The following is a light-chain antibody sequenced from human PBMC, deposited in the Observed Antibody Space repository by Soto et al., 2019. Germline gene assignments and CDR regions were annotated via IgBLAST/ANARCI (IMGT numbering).Light chain of an antibody. CDR1: QTINNW. Sequence: DIQMTQSPSTLSASVGDRVTLTCRANQTINNWLAWYQQIPGKAPKLLIYKASSLESGVPSRFSGSGSGTEFTLTISSLQPDDFATYYCQQYNNYLRTFGQGTKVDIK. J-gene: IGKJ1*01. CDR3: QQYNNYLRT. V-gene: IGKV1-5*03. CDR2: KAS.